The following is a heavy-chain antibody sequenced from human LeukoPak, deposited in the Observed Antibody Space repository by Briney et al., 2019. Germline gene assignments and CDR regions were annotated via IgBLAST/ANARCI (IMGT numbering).Heavy chain of an antibody. CDR3: AKTGEIRTTGYYYMDV. Sequence: SQTLSLTCAVSGGSISSGGYSWSWIRQPAGKGLEWIGRIYASGSTNYNPSLKSRVTISVDTSKNQFSLKLSSVTAADTAVYYCAKTGEIRTTGYYYMDVWGKGTTVTVSS. CDR1: GGSISSGGYS. D-gene: IGHD1-14*01. CDR2: IYASGST. J-gene: IGHJ6*03. V-gene: IGHV4-61*02.